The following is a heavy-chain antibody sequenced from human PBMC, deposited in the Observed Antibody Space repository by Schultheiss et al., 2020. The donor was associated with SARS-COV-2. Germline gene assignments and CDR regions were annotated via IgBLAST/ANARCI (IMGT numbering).Heavy chain of an antibody. Sequence: SETLSLTCAVYGGSFSGYYWSWIRQPPGKGLEWIGEINHSGSTNYNPSLKSRVTISVDTSKNQFSLKLSSVTAADTAVYYCARGGFGDIVVVPAEENAFDIWGQGTMVTVS. CDR2: INHSGST. J-gene: IGHJ3*02. CDR3: ARGGFGDIVVVPAEENAFDI. CDR1: GGSFSGYY. D-gene: IGHD2-2*01. V-gene: IGHV4-34*01.